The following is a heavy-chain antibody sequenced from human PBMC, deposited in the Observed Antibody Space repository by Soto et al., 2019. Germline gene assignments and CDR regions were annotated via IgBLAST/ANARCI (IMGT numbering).Heavy chain of an antibody. J-gene: IGHJ4*02. Sequence: QLQLQESGPGLVRPSETLSLICTDSGGSITRNDHYWGWIRQSPGKGLEWIGDIKSSGSTNYNLSLKSRVSMSVETSKNQFSLKMNSVTAADTAVYYCARLGSSGWYQGSYFDYWGQGTLVTVSS. CDR3: ARLGSSGWYQGSYFDY. D-gene: IGHD6-19*01. V-gene: IGHV4-39*01. CDR1: GGSITRNDHY. CDR2: IKSSGST.